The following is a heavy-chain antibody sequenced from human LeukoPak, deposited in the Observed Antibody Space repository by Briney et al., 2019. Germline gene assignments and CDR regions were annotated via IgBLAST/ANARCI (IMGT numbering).Heavy chain of an antibody. CDR2: INPSGGST. D-gene: IGHD4-23*01. J-gene: IGHJ6*03. Sequence: ASVKVSCKASGYTFTSYYMHCVRQAPGQGLEWMGIINPSGGSTSYAQKFQGRVTMTRDMSTSTVYMELSSLRSEDTAVYYCARGGRWPAYYYYYMDVWGRGTTVTVSS. CDR1: GYTFTSYY. CDR3: ARGGRWPAYYYYYMDV. V-gene: IGHV1-46*01.